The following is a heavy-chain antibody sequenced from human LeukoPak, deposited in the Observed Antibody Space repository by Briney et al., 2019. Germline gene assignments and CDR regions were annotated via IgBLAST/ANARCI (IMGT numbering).Heavy chain of an antibody. J-gene: IGHJ4*02. CDR2: IKQDGSEK. CDR3: ARETPRRGETRDGYR. D-gene: IGHD5-24*01. CDR1: GFTFSSYW. V-gene: IGHV3-7*01. Sequence: GGSLRLSCAASGFTFSSYWMSWVRQAPGKGLKWVANIKQDGSEKYYVDPVKGRFTISRDNPKNLLFLQINSLRVEDTAVYYCARETPRRGETRDGYRWGQGTVVTVSS.